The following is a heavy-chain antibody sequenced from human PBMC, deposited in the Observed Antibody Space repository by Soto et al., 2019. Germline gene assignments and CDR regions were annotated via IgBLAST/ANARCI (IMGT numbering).Heavy chain of an antibody. CDR3: ARDPVAATKYYYYYYGMDV. Sequence: PSETLSLTCTVSGGSISSYYWSWIRQPPGKGLEWIGYIYYSGSTNYNPSLKSRVTISVDTSKNQFSLKLSSVTAADTAVYYCARDPVAATKYYYYYYGMDVWGQGTTVTVSS. J-gene: IGHJ6*02. CDR1: GGSISSYY. D-gene: IGHD2-15*01. V-gene: IGHV4-59*12. CDR2: IYYSGST.